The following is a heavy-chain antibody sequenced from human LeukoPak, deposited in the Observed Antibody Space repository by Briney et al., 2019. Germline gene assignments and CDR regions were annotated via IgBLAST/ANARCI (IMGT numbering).Heavy chain of an antibody. D-gene: IGHD3-16*02. Sequence: KPSETLSLTCAVYGGSFSGYYWSWIRQPPGKGLEWTGEINHSGSTNYNPSLKSRDTISVDTSKNQFSLKLSSVTAADTAVYYCARDLPPYDYVWGSYHLNAFDIWGQGTMVTVSS. V-gene: IGHV4-34*01. CDR1: GGSFSGYY. CDR2: INHSGST. CDR3: ARDLPPYDYVWGSYHLNAFDI. J-gene: IGHJ3*02.